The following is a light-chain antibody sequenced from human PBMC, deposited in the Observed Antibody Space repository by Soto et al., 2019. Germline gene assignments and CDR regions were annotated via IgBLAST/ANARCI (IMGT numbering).Light chain of an antibody. J-gene: IGKJ2*01. V-gene: IGKV1-5*03. CDR2: KAS. Sequence: DIQMTQSPSILSASVGDRVTITCRASQSISSWLAWYQQKPGNAPKLLIYKASSLQSGVPSRFSGSGSGTEFTLTISSLQPDDFTTYYCQQYNSSPYTFGQGTKLEIK. CDR1: QSISSW. CDR3: QQYNSSPYT.